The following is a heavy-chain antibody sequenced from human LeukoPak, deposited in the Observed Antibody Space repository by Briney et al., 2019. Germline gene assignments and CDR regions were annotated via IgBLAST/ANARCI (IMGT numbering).Heavy chain of an antibody. Sequence: GGSLRLSCAASGFTFSSYSMNWVRQAPGKGLEWVSSISSSSSYIYYADSVKGRFTISRDNAKNSLYLQMNSLRAEDTAVYYCAREPYCGGDCYPDAFDIWGQGTMVTVSS. CDR2: ISSSSSYI. V-gene: IGHV3-21*01. D-gene: IGHD2-21*02. CDR1: GFTFSSYS. CDR3: AREPYCGGDCYPDAFDI. J-gene: IGHJ3*02.